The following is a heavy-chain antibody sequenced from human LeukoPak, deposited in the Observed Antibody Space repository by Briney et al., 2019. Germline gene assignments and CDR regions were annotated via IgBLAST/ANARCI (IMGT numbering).Heavy chain of an antibody. Sequence: RWASVKVSCKASGYTFTGYYMHWVRQAPGQGLEWMGWINPNSGGTNYAQKFQGRVTMTRDTSISTAYMELSRLRSDDTAVYYCARTNPDCSSTSCYWDYWGQGTLVTVSS. D-gene: IGHD2-2*01. CDR1: GYTFTGYY. CDR2: INPNSGGT. V-gene: IGHV1-2*02. J-gene: IGHJ4*02. CDR3: ARTNPDCSSTSCYWDY.